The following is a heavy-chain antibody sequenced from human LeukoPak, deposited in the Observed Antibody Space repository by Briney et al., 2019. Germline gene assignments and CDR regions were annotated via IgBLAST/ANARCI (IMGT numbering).Heavy chain of an antibody. CDR2: INPNSGGT. D-gene: IGHD3-22*01. J-gene: IGHJ4*02. Sequence: GASVKVSCKASGYTFTGCYMHWVRQAPGQGLEWMGRINPNSGGTNYAQKFQGRVTMTRDTSISTAYMELSRLRSDDTAVYYCARLSYDSSGYYFDYWGQGTLVTVSS. CDR3: ARLSYDSSGYYFDY. V-gene: IGHV1-2*06. CDR1: GYTFTGCY.